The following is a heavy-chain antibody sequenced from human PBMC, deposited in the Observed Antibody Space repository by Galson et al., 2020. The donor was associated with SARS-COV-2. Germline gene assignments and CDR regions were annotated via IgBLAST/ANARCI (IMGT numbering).Heavy chain of an antibody. CDR2: ISISGRST. V-gene: IGHV3-23*01. CDR3: AKYVVTAMGYYFDY. CDR1: GFTFSSYA. J-gene: IGHJ4*02. D-gene: IGHD2-21*02. Sequence: GGSLSLSCAASGFTFSSYAMSWVRQAPGKGLEWVSSISISGRSTYYANSVKGRFTISRDNSKNTVFLQMNSLRAEDTAVYYCAKYVVTAMGYYFDYWGQGTLVTVSS.